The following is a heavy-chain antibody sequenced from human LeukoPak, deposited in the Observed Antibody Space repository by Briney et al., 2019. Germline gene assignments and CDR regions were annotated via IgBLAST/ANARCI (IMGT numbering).Heavy chain of an antibody. Sequence: ASVKVSCKVSGYTLTELSMHWVRQAPGKGLEWMGGFDPEDGETIYAQKFQGRVTMTEDTSTDTAYMELSSLRSEDTAVYYCATACSGGSCRYYYYMDVWGKGTTVTVSS. CDR1: GYTLTELS. CDR2: FDPEDGET. CDR3: ATACSGGSCRYYYYMDV. J-gene: IGHJ6*03. V-gene: IGHV1-24*01. D-gene: IGHD2-15*01.